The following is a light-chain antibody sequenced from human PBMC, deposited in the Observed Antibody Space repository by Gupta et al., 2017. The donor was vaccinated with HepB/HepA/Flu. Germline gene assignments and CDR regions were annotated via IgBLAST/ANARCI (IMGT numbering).Light chain of an antibody. CDR3: GTWESRLSVHV. Sequence: QSVLTQPPSVSAAPGQKVTISCSGVSSNIGNNYVSWYQQLPGTAPKLLIYDNNKRPSGIPDRFSGSKSGTSATLGITGLQTGDEADYYCGTWESRLSVHVFGGGTKLTVL. CDR1: SSNIGNNY. CDR2: DNN. V-gene: IGLV1-51*01. J-gene: IGLJ3*02.